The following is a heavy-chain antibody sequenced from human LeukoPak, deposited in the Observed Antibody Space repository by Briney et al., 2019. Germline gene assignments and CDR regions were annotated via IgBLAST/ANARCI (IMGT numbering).Heavy chain of an antibody. CDR1: GGSISNYY. J-gene: IGHJ4*02. V-gene: IGHV4-59*01. D-gene: IGHD5-24*01. CDR2: VYYSGST. Sequence: NPSETLSLTCTVSGGSISNYYWSWIRQPPGKGLEWIGYVYYSGSTTYNPSLKSRATISVDTSKNQFSLKLSSVTAADTAVYYCARDGYNSFDSWGQGTLVTVSS. CDR3: ARDGYNSFDS.